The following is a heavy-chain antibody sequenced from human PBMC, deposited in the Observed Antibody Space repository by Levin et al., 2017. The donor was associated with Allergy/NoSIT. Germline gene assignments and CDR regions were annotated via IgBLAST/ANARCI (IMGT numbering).Heavy chain of an antibody. CDR1: GGSFSGYH. J-gene: IGHJ6*03. V-gene: IGHV4-34*01. Sequence: SETLSLTCAVYGGSFSGYHWSWIRQPPGKGLEWIGEINHSGSTNYNPSLKSRVTISVDTSKNQFSLKVSSVTAADTAVYYCAGTKRPAATGEEQHYYMDGWGKGTTVTVSS. CDR3: AGTKRPAATGEEQHYYMDG. D-gene: IGHD2-2*01. CDR2: INHSGST.